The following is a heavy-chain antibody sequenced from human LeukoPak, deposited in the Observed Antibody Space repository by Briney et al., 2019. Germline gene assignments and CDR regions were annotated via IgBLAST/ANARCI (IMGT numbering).Heavy chain of an antibody. V-gene: IGHV1-2*02. J-gene: IGHJ3*02. CDR1: GGTFSIYA. D-gene: IGHD6-19*01. Sequence: GASVKVSCKASGGTFSIYAISWVRQAPGQGLEWVGWINPNSGGTNYAQKFQGRVTMTRDTSISTAYMELSRLRSDDTAVYYCARVRQWLSRDAFDIWGQGTMVTVSS. CDR3: ARVRQWLSRDAFDI. CDR2: INPNSGGT.